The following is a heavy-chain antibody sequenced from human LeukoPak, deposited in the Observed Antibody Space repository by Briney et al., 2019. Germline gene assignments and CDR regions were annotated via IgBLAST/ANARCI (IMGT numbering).Heavy chain of an antibody. CDR1: VYTFTSYG. D-gene: IGHD4-17*01. V-gene: IGHV1-18*01. Sequence: GASVHVSCKASVYTFTSYGISWVRQAPGQGLEWMGWISAYNGNTNYAQKLQGRVTMTTDTPTSTAYMELRSLRSDDAAVYYCARDGVGLDYGDNPDWYFDIWGRGALVTVSS. J-gene: IGHJ2*01. CDR2: ISAYNGNT. CDR3: ARDGVGLDYGDNPDWYFDI.